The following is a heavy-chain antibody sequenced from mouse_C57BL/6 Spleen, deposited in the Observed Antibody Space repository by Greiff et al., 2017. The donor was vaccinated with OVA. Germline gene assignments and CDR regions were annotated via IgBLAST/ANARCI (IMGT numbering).Heavy chain of an antibody. V-gene: IGHV5-12*01. CDR1: GFTFSDYY. J-gene: IGHJ2*01. Sequence: VQGVESGGGLVQPGGSLKLSCAASGFTFSDYYMYWVRQTPEKRLEWVAYISNGGGSTYYPDTVKGRFTISRDNAKNTLYLQMSRLKSEDTAMYYCARSSYFDYWGQGTTLTVSS. CDR2: ISNGGGST. CDR3: ARSSYFDY.